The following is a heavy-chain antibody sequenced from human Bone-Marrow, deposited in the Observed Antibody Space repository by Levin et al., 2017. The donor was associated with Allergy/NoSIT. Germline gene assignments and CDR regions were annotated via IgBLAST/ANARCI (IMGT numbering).Heavy chain of an antibody. CDR2: ISYDGSNK. V-gene: IGHV3-30*04. CDR1: GFTFSSYA. D-gene: IGHD6-13*01. J-gene: IGHJ4*02. CDR3: ARSTSIAAAYHDLGY. Sequence: PGGSLRLSCAASGFTFSSYAMHWVRQAPGKGLEWVAVISYDGSNKYYADSVKGRFTISRDNSKNTLYLQMNSLRAEDTAVYYCARSTSIAAAYHDLGYWGQGTLVTVSS.